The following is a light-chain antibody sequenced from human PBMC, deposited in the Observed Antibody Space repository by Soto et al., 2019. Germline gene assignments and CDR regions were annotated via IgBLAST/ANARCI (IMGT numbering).Light chain of an antibody. V-gene: IGKV1-39*01. Sequence: DIQMPQSPSSLSASVGDRITITCRASENIARHLNWYQQKPGKAPNLLIYAASNLQNGVPLRFRGGGSGTDFTLTISNLQPEDFATYYCQQSYSTLSITFGQGTRLEIK. CDR1: ENIARH. CDR2: AAS. CDR3: QQSYSTLSIT. J-gene: IGKJ5*01.